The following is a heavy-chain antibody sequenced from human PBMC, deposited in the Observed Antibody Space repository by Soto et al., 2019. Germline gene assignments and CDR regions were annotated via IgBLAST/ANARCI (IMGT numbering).Heavy chain of an antibody. Sequence: GGSLRLSCAASGLTFSSYGMHWVRQAPGKGLEWVAVISYDGSNKYYADSVKGRFTISRDNSKNTLYLQMNSLRDEDTAVYYCCLGVRGVSSDYWGQGTLVTVSS. J-gene: IGHJ4*02. CDR2: ISYDGSNK. V-gene: IGHV3-30*03. CDR3: CLGVRGVSSDY. D-gene: IGHD3-10*01. CDR1: GLTFSSYG.